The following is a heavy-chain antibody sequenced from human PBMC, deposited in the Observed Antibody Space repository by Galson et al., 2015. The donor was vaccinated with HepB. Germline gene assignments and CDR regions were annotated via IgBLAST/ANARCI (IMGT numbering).Heavy chain of an antibody. V-gene: IGHV3-15*01. CDR3: TTWGLKAPDAFDI. CDR2: IKSKTDGGTT. J-gene: IGHJ3*02. Sequence: SLRLSCAASGFTFSNAWMSWVRQAPGKGLEWVGRIKSKTDGGTTDYAAPVKGRFTISRDDSKNTLYLQMNSLKTEDTAVYYCTTWGLKAPDAFDIWGQGTMVTVSS. CDR1: GFTFSNAW. D-gene: IGHD3-16*01.